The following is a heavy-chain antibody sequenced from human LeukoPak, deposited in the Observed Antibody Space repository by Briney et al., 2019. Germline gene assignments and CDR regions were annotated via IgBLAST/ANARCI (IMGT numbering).Heavy chain of an antibody. D-gene: IGHD2-2*03. J-gene: IGHJ1*01. CDR3: ARGLLDIVVVLAAIDLYFQQ. CDR2: IIANFGTA. CDR1: GCTFSSYA. V-gene: IGHV1-69*13. Sequence: SVKVSCKASGCTFSSYAISWVRQAPGRGLEWIGGIIANFGTANYAQKFQGRVTITPDESTSTAYMELSRLRSDDTAVYYCARGLLDIVVVLAAIDLYFQQWGEGTLVTASS.